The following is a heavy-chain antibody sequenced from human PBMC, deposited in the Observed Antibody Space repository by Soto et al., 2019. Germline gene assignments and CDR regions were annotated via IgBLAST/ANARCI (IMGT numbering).Heavy chain of an antibody. J-gene: IGHJ4*02. CDR2: MNPNSGNT. D-gene: IGHD2-15*01. CDR1: GYTFTSYD. Sequence: GASVKVSCKTSGYTFTSYDINWVRQATGQGLEWMGWMNPNSGNTGYAQKFQGRVTMTRITSTSTAYLELSSLRSEDTAVYYCARYCSGGSCYSGNYWGQGTLVTVSS. V-gene: IGHV1-8*01. CDR3: ARYCSGGSCYSGNY.